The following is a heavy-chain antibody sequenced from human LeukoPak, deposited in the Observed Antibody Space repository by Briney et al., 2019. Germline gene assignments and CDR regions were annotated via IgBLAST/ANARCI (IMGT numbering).Heavy chain of an antibody. D-gene: IGHD3-22*01. V-gene: IGHV1-2*02. J-gene: IGHJ6*03. Sequence: ASVKVSCKASGYTFTGYYMHWVRQAPGQGLEWMGWINPNSGGTNYAQKLQGRVTMTTDTSTSTAYMELRSLRSDDTAVYYCARGPGGRRGYYTLEDSYYYYYMDVWGKGTTVTVSS. CDR1: GYTFTGYY. CDR3: ARGPGGRRGYYTLEDSYYYYYMDV. CDR2: INPNSGGT.